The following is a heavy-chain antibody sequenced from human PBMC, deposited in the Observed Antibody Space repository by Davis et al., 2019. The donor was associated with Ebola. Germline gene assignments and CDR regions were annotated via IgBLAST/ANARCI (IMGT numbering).Heavy chain of an antibody. D-gene: IGHD1-26*01. CDR3: ASIGTVGAHFDY. J-gene: IGHJ4*02. CDR1: GGTFSGSA. CDR2: IVPVFKTA. V-gene: IGHV1-69*13. Sequence: SVKVSCKASGGTFSGSAISWVRQAPGQGLEWMGGIVPVFKTANYAQTFQGRVTITADEFPTTAYMELSGLRSEDTAVYYCASIGTVGAHFDYWGQGTLVTVSS.